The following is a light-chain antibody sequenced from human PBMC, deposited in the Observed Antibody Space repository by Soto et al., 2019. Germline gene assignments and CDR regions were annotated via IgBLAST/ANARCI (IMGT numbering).Light chain of an antibody. CDR2: DVS. CDR3: CSYAGSQTWV. Sequence: QSALTQPRSVSGSPGQSVTISCTGTSSDVGAYVYVSWYQQHPGKAPKLIIYDVSKRPSGVPDRFSGSKSGNTASLTISGLPAEDEADYYCCSYAGSQTWVFGGGTKLTVL. CDR1: SSDVGAYVY. V-gene: IGLV2-11*01. J-gene: IGLJ3*02.